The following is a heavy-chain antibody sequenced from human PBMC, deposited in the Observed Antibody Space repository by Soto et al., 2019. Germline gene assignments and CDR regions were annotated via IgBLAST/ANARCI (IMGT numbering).Heavy chain of an antibody. J-gene: IGHJ3*01. Sequence: ASVNVSCKASGYTFTSYGISWVRQAPVQGLEWMGRISAYNDYTNFAQKFQGRVTLTTDASTNTAYMELKILRSDDTAIYYCARGRGVVVPAGTPDAFDVWGQGTMVTVSS. CDR3: ARGRGVVVPAGTPDAFDV. V-gene: IGHV1-18*01. D-gene: IGHD6-13*01. CDR1: GYTFTSYG. CDR2: ISAYNDYT.